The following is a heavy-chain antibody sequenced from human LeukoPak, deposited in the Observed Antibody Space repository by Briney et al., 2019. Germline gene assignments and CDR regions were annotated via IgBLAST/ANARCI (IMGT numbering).Heavy chain of an antibody. V-gene: IGHV4-4*07. CDR1: GDSISIYY. CDR2: IYTSGST. D-gene: IGHD5-18*01. Sequence: ASETLSLTCTVSGDSISIYYGSWIRQPAGKGLEWVGRIYTSGSTNYNPSLKSRVTMSVDTRKNQFSLQLSPVDAADTAVYYCARDRAMVQRGYYMEVRG. J-gene: IGHJ6*03. CDR3: ARDRAMVQRGYYMEV.